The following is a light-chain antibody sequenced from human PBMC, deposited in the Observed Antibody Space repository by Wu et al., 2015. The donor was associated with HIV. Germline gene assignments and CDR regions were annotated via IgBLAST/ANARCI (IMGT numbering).Light chain of an antibody. V-gene: IGKV3-20*01. J-gene: IGKJ1*01. CDR1: ASVKNDY. Sequence: RVILSCRASASVKNDYLAWYQQKPGQSPSLLVFDAASRASGVPDRFRGSASATNSHFSLTISRLEAEDSALYFCQQYANSPWTFGQGT. CDR2: DAA. CDR3: QQYANSPWT.